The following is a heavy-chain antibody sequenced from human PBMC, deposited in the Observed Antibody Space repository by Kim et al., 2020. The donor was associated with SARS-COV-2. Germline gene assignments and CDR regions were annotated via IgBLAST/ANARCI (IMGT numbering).Heavy chain of an antibody. V-gene: IGHV3-15*01. Sequence: GGSLRLSCAASGFTFSNAWMNWVRQAPGKGLEWVGRIKSNSDGGTTDYAAPVKGRFTISRDDSKKTLYLQMTSLKTEDTAVYYCTTPTIWGQGTLVTVSS. CDR3: TTPTI. D-gene: IGHD1-26*01. CDR2: IKSNSDGGTT. CDR1: GFTFSNAW. J-gene: IGHJ4*02.